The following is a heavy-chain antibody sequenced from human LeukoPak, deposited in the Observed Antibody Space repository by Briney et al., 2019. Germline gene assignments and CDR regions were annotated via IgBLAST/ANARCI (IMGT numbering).Heavy chain of an antibody. D-gene: IGHD6-13*01. J-gene: IGHJ4*02. CDR3: ARVESIAAAGYFDY. CDR1: GYTFTGYY. Sequence: ASVKVSCKSSGYTFTGYYMHWVRQAPGQGLEWMGWINPNSGGTNNAQKFQGRVTMTRDTSISTAYMELSRLRSDDTAVYYCARVESIAAAGYFDYWGQGTLVTVSS. CDR2: INPNSGGT. V-gene: IGHV1-2*02.